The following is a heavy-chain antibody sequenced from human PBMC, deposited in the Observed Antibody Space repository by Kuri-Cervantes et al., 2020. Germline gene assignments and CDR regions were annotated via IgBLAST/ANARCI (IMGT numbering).Heavy chain of an antibody. V-gene: IGHV1-2*04. Sequence: GGSLRLSCKASGYTFTGYYMHWVRQAPGQGLEWMGWINPNSGGTNYAQKFQGWVTMTRDTSISTAYMELSRLRSDDTAVYYCARDAHFMGSIAFDIWGQGTMVTVSS. CDR1: GYTFTGYY. J-gene: IGHJ3*02. D-gene: IGHD2-2*01. CDR2: INPNSGGT. CDR3: ARDAHFMGSIAFDI.